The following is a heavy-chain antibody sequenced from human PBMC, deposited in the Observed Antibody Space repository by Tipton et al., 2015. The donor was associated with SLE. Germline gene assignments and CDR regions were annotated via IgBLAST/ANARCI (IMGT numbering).Heavy chain of an antibody. CDR3: AGQSGVWFGEFDY. CDR1: GGSISSYY. CDR2: IYYSGST. J-gene: IGHJ4*02. V-gene: IGHV4-59*07. Sequence: TLSLTCTVSGGSISSYYWSWIRQPPGKGLEWIGSIYYSGSTYYNPSLKSRVTISVDTSKNQFSLKLSSVAAADTAVYYCAGQSGVWFGEFDYWGQGALVTVSS. D-gene: IGHD3-10*01.